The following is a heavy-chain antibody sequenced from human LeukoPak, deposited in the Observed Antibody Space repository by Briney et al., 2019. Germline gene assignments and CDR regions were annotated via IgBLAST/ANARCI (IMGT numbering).Heavy chain of an antibody. CDR1: GFTFSSYA. CDR2: VSYDGSIK. Sequence: GGSLRLSCAASGFTFSSYAMDWVRQAPGKGLEWVAVVSYDGSIKYYADSVKGRFTISRDNSKNTLYLHMDSLRAEDTAVYYCAREDTGRLDYWGQGTLVTVSS. D-gene: IGHD4-17*01. V-gene: IGHV3-30-3*01. J-gene: IGHJ4*02. CDR3: AREDTGRLDY.